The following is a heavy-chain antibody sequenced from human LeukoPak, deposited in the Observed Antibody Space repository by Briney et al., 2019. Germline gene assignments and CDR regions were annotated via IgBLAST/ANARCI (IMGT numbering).Heavy chain of an antibody. CDR2: ISAYNGNT. CDR3: ARGQGTIVVVPAAIDFGY. V-gene: IGHV1-18*01. D-gene: IGHD2-2*01. CDR1: GYTFTSYG. J-gene: IGHJ4*02. Sequence: ASVKVSCKASGYTFTSYGISWVRQAPGQGLEWMGWISAYNGNTNYAQKLQGRVTMTTDTSTSTAYMELRSLRSDDTAVYYCARGQGTIVVVPAAIDFGYWGQGTLVTVSS.